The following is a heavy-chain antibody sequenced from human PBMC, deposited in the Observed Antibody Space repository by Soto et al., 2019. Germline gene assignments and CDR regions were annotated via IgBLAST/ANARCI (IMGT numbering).Heavy chain of an antibody. CDR1: GDSFNDYY. J-gene: IGHJ6*03. D-gene: IGHD5-12*01. CDR3: ARESGGATATLDYYYFYMDV. CDR2: INPNGGGT. V-gene: IGHV1-2*02. Sequence: ASVKVSCKTSGDSFNDYYIHWVRQAPGQGLEWMGWINPNGGGTKYAQKFQGRVTVTRDTSTRTVYMELSSLRSGDTAVYYCARESGGATATLDYYYFYMDVWGKGTTVTVSS.